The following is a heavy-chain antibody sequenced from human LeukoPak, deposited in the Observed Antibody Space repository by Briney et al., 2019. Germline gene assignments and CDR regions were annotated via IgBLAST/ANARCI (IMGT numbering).Heavy chain of an antibody. V-gene: IGHV1-18*01. CDR1: GYTFTSYG. CDR3: AINPYYDFWSGYRHLDY. Sequence: ASVKVSCKASGYTFTSYGISWVRQAPGQGLEWMGWISAYNGNTNYAQKLQGRVTMTTDTSTSTAYMELRSLRSDDTAVYYCAINPYYDFWSGYRHLDYWGQGTLVTVSS. D-gene: IGHD3-3*01. J-gene: IGHJ4*02. CDR2: ISAYNGNT.